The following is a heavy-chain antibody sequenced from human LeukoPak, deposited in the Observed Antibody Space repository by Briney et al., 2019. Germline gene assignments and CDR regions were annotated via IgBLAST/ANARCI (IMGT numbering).Heavy chain of an antibody. J-gene: IGHJ4*02. CDR1: GLPIGDFA. CDR3: ARESGKFDY. V-gene: IGHV3-43*02. CDR2: ISGDGVST. Sequence: GGSLRLSCVASGLPIGDFAMHWVRQAPGQGLEWVSLISGDGVSTFFSDSVKGRFSISRDNSKNSLFLEMSSLRTEDTAMYYCARESGKFDYWGQGTLVAVSS.